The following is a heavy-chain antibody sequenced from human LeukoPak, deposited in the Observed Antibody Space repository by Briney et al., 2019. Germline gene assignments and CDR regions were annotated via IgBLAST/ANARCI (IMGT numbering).Heavy chain of an antibody. CDR2: MNANSGNT. CDR3: ARGASRSFDF. J-gene: IGHJ4*02. Sequence: ASVKVSCKASGYTFTSYDINWVRQAPGQGLEWMGWMNANSGNTGYAQRFQDRVTFTRDTSINTAYMELSSLRSGDTAVYYCARGASRSFDFWGQGTLVTVSS. V-gene: IGHV1-8*01. CDR1: GYTFTSYD.